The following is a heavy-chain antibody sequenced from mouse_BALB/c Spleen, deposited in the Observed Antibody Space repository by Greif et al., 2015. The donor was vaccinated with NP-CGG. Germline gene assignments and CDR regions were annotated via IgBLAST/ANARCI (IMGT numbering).Heavy chain of an antibody. CDR3: ARDYDYDYYAMDY. CDR2: IDPANGNT. D-gene: IGHD2-4*01. CDR1: GFNIKDTY. V-gene: IGHV14-3*02. J-gene: IGHJ4*01. Sequence: VQLKESGAELVKPEASVKLSCTASGFNIKDTYMHWVKQRPEQGLEWIGRIDPANGNTKYDPKFQGKATITADTSSNTAYLQLSSLTSEDTAVYYCARDYDYDYYAMDYWGQGTSVTVSS.